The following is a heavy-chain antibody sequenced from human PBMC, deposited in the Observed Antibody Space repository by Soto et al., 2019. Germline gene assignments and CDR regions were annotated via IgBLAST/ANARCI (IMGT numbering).Heavy chain of an antibody. V-gene: IGHV1-46*01. CDR2: VNPSGGHT. J-gene: IGHJ4*02. D-gene: IGHD2-21*02. Sequence: QVQLMQSGAEVKKPGASVKVSCKASGDTFTDYYIHWVRQAPGQGLEWMGTVNPSGGHTTYAQHFLGRVTMTRDTSPSTLYMELTRLTSGDTAIYFGARGGHVVVVTAVLDYWGQGTLVTVSS. CDR1: GDTFTDYY. CDR3: ARGGHVVVVTAVLDY.